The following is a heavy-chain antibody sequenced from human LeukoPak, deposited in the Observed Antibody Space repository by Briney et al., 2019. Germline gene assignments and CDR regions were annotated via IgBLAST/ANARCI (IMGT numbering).Heavy chain of an antibody. J-gene: IGHJ3*02. D-gene: IGHD4-17*01. V-gene: IGHV3-48*04. CDR3: ARDSSYGASRGGAFDI. CDR2: IGPSGSNI. Sequence: PGGSLRLSCAASGFTFGLYAINWVRQAPGKGLEWISYIGPSGSNIYYADSVKGRFTISRDNAKNSLYLQMNSLRAEDTAVYYCARDSSYGASRGGAFDIWGQGTMVTVSS. CDR1: GFTFGLYA.